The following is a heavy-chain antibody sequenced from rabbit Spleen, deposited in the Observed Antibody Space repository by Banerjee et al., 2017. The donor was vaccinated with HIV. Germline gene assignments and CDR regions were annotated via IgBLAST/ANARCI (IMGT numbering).Heavy chain of an antibody. CDR2: INAVTGRP. J-gene: IGHJ6*01. Sequence: QSLEESGGDLVKPGASLTLTCTASGFSFSSSDYMCWVLQAPGKGLEWIACINAVTGRPVYANWAKGRFTFSKTSSTTVTLQMTSLTAADTATYFCARDTGSSFSSYGMDLWGPGTLVTVS. CDR3: ARDTGSSFSSYGMDL. V-gene: IGHV1S40*01. CDR1: GFSFSSSDY. D-gene: IGHD8-1*01.